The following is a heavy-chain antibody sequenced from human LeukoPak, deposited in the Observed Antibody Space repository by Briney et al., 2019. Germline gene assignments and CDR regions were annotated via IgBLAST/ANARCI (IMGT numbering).Heavy chain of an antibody. J-gene: IGHJ4*02. Sequence: ASVKASCKASGYTFTSYDINWMRQATGQELEWMGWMSPNSGNTGYAQKFQGRVTMTRDTSTGTAYLELSSLRSEDSAVYYCVRTPPNWGADFWGQGTLVTVSS. CDR3: VRTPPNWGADF. D-gene: IGHD7-27*01. CDR2: MSPNSGNT. CDR1: GYTFTSYD. V-gene: IGHV1-8*01.